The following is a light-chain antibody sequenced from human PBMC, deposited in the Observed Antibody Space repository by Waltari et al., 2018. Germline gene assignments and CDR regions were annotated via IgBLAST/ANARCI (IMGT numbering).Light chain of an antibody. CDR3: MQGLQSPHS. CDR2: MAS. CDR1: QSLLHTNGHKY. J-gene: IGKJ2*03. V-gene: IGKV2-28*01. Sequence: DIVVTQSPPSLTVTPGESASISSRSRQSLLHTNGHKYLDWYVQKPGQSPQLLIYMASHRASGVPDRFSGSAPGTDFTLKISRVEAEDVGVYYCMQGLQSPHSFGQGTKLEI.